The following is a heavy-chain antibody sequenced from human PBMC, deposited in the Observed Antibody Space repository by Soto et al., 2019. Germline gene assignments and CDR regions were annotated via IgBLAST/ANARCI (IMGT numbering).Heavy chain of an antibody. CDR1: GFTFSSYA. Sequence: EVQLLESGGGLVQPGGSLRLSCAASGFTFSSYAMSWVRQAPGKGLKWVSAISGSGGSTYYADSVKGRFTISRDNSKNTLYLQMNSLRAEDTAVYYCATTDFWSGYYPLGYFDYWGQGTLVTVSS. CDR3: ATTDFWSGYYPLGYFDY. V-gene: IGHV3-23*01. D-gene: IGHD3-3*01. CDR2: ISGSGGST. J-gene: IGHJ4*02.